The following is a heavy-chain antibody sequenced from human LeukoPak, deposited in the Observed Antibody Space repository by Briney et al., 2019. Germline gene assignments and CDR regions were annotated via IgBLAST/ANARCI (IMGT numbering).Heavy chain of an antibody. CDR1: GYTFTSYG. J-gene: IGHJ6*02. V-gene: IGHV1-18*01. CDR2: ISAYNGNT. Sequence: ASVKVSCKASGYTFTSYGISWVRQAPGQGLEWMGWISAYNGNTNYAQKLQGRVTMTTDTSTSTAYMELRSLRSDDTAVYYCASPAAAYYYYYGMDVWGQGTTVTVSS. D-gene: IGHD2-2*01. CDR3: ASPAAAYYYYYGMDV.